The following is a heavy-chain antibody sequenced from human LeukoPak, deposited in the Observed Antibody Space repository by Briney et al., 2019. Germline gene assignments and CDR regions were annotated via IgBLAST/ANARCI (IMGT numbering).Heavy chain of an antibody. CDR3: ARRTTKKNYSDFILDY. D-gene: IGHD4-11*01. CDR2: ISSSSSYI. CDR1: GFTFSSYS. Sequence: GGSLRLSCAASGFTFSSYSMNWVRQAPGKGLEWVSSISSSSSYIYYADSVKGRSTISRDNAKNSLYLQMNSLRAEDTAVYYCARRTTKKNYSDFILDYWGQGTLVTVSS. V-gene: IGHV3-21*01. J-gene: IGHJ4*02.